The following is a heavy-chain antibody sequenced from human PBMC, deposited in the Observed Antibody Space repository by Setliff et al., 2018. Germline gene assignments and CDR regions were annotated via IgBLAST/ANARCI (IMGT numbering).Heavy chain of an antibody. D-gene: IGHD2-15*01. CDR2: IHYSGTT. Sequence: ASETLSLTCAVYGGSFSGYYWSWIRQPPGKGLEWIGYIHYSGTTYYNPSLKSPVTISVDTSKNQFSLKLSSVTAADTAVYYCARARYCSGGRCYWTWLDSWAQGTLVTVSS. CDR1: GGSFSGYY. J-gene: IGHJ5*01. CDR3: ARARYCSGGRCYWTWLDS. V-gene: IGHV4-34*01.